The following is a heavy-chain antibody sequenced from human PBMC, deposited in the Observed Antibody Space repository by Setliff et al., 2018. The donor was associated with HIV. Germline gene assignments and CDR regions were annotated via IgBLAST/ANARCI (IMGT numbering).Heavy chain of an antibody. V-gene: IGHV3-73*01. CDR3: AVSPDGDCATTECANWFDP. J-gene: IGHJ5*02. CDR2: IKTKPNSYAT. D-gene: IGHD4-17*01. Sequence: PGGSLRLSCSASGFTFSGSALHWVRQASGKGLEWVGRIKTKPNSYATAHAESVKGRFTISRDDSQNTAYLQMNSLRTEDTAVYFCAVSPDGDCATTECANWFDPWGQGTQGTVSS. CDR1: GFTFSGSA.